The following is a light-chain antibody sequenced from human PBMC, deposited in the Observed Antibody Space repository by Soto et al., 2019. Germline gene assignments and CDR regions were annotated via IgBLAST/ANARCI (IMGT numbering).Light chain of an antibody. CDR1: SNDVGGYNF. V-gene: IGLV2-11*01. J-gene: IGLJ2*01. CDR2: DVS. CDR3: SSYAGSYTLV. Sequence: QSALTQPRSVSGSHGQSVTISCTGTSNDVGGYNFVSWYQQHPGKVPKLFIYDVSRRPSGFPDRFSGSKSGNTASLTISGLQAEDEDDYYCSSYAGSYTLVFGGGTKLTVL.